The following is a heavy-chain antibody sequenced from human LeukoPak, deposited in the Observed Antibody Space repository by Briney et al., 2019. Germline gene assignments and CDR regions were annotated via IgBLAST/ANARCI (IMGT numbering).Heavy chain of an antibody. Sequence: GGSLRLSCAASGFTVSSNYMSWVRQAPGKGLEWVSVIYSGGSTYYADSVKGRFTISRDNSKNTLYLQMNSLRAEDTAVYYCAKHRITIYTLDAFDIWGQGTMVTVSS. CDR3: AKHRITIYTLDAFDI. J-gene: IGHJ3*02. CDR2: IYSGGST. CDR1: GFTVSSNY. D-gene: IGHD3-9*01. V-gene: IGHV3-66*04.